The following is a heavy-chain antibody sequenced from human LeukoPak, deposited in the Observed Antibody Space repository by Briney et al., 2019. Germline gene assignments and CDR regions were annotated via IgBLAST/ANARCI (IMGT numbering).Heavy chain of an antibody. CDR1: GFTFRNFA. Sequence: PGGSLRLSCKASGFTFRNFAMTWVRQAPGKGLEWVSSIGGLGDDTYYADSVKGRFTISRDNSKSTLFLQMNSLRVEGTTVYHCAKDAIPMNSVWDYFDSWGQGSLVTVSS. D-gene: IGHD1-26*01. CDR3: AKDAIPMNSVWDYFDS. J-gene: IGHJ4*02. CDR2: IGGLGDDT. V-gene: IGHV3-23*01.